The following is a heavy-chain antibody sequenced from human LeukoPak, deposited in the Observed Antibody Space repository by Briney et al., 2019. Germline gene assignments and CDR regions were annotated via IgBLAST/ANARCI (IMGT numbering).Heavy chain of an antibody. CDR2: ISWNSGSI. CDR1: GFTFDDYA. V-gene: IGHV3-9*01. D-gene: IGHD2-15*01. CDR3: AKGVGYCSGGSCYGLYFQH. Sequence: PGGSLRLSCAASGFTFDDYAMHWVRQAPEKGLEWVPGISWNSGSIGYADSVKGRFTISRDNANNSLYLQMNSLRAEDTALYYCAKGVGYCSGGSCYGLYFQHWGQGTLVTVSS. J-gene: IGHJ1*01.